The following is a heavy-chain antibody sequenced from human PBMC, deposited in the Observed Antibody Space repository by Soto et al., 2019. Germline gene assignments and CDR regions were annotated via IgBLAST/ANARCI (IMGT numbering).Heavy chain of an antibody. CDR1: GFTFSDYF. D-gene: IGHD3-9*01. CDR3: ARGGAILTGYYTLDY. V-gene: IGHV3-11*05. J-gene: IGHJ4*02. Sequence: QVQLVESGGGLVKPGGSLRLSCAASGFTFSDYFMSWIRQAPGKGLEWVSYISSSSSYTNYADSVKGRFTISRDNAKNPLYLQMNSLRAEDTAVYYCARGGAILTGYYTLDYWGQGTLVTVSS. CDR2: ISSSSSYT.